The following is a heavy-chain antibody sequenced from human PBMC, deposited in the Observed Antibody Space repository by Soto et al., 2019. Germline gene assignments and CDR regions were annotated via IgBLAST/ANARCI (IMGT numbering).Heavy chain of an antibody. V-gene: IGHV1-18*04. Sequence: GASVKVSCKASGYTFTSYGISWVRQAPGQGLEWMGWISAYNGNTNYAQKLRGRVTMTTDTFTSTAYMELRSLRSDDTAVYYCARETHSSALYNWFDPWGQGTLVTVSS. CDR3: ARETHSSALYNWFDP. J-gene: IGHJ5*02. CDR1: GYTFTSYG. CDR2: ISAYNGNT. D-gene: IGHD6-6*01.